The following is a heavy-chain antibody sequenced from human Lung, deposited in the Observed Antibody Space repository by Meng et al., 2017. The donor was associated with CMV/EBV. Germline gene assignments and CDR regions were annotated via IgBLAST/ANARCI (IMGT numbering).Heavy chain of an antibody. CDR1: GGSFSNYY. J-gene: IGHJ5*02. CDR2: IDHNGSP. CDR3: TRGPMRSWFDP. V-gene: IGHV4-34*01. Sequence: SETLSLTCAVYGGSFSNYYWTWIRQSPGKGLTWIGEIDHNGSPNYSPSLKSRVTMSVDTSNNHFSLKLTSVTAADSGVYYCTRGPMRSWFDPWGQGPLVTVSS.